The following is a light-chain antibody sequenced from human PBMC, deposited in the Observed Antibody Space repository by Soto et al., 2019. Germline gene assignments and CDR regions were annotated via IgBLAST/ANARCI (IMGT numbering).Light chain of an antibody. V-gene: IGKV3-20*01. Sequence: EIVLTQSPGTLSLSPGERATLSCRASQSVSSSYLAWYQQRPGQAPRLLMYGASSRSTGIPERFSGSGSGTEFTLTISRLAPEDFEVYYCQQYGSSSWTFGQGTKVDIK. J-gene: IGKJ1*01. CDR2: GAS. CDR1: QSVSSSY. CDR3: QQYGSSSWT.